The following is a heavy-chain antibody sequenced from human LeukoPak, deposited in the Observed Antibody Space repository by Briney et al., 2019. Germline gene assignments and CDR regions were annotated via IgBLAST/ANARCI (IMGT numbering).Heavy chain of an antibody. CDR3: ARVETGSSGGYFDY. Sequence: ASVKVSCKASGYTFTSYGISWVQQAPGQGLEWMGWISAYNGNTNYAQKLQGRVTMTTDTSTSTAYMELRSLRSDDTAVYYCARVETGSSGGYFDYWGQGTLVTVSS. D-gene: IGHD6-6*01. V-gene: IGHV1-18*01. CDR2: ISAYNGNT. J-gene: IGHJ4*02. CDR1: GYTFTSYG.